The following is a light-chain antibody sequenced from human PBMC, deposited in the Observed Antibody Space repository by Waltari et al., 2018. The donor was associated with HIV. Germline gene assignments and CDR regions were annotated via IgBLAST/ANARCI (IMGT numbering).Light chain of an antibody. CDR1: QSVSSSN. CDR2: GAS. Sequence: EIVLTQSPGTLSLSPGERATLSCRASQSVSSSNLAWYQRKRGQAPRLLIYGASSRATGSPDRFSGSGSGTVFTLTISRLEPEEFAVYYCQQYGSSRWKFGQGTKVEIK. CDR3: QQYGSSRWK. J-gene: IGKJ1*01. V-gene: IGKV3-20*01.